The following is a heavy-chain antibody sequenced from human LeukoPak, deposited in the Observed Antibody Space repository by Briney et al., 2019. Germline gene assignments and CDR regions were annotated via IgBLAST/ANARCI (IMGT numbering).Heavy chain of an antibody. CDR2: IYYSGST. CDR3: ARQGYGDYFDY. Sequence: SETLSLTCTVSGGSISSYYWSWIPQPPGKGLEWIGYIYYSGSTNYNPSLKSRVTISVDTSKNQFSLKLSSVTAADTAVYYCARQGYGDYFDYWGQGTLVTVSS. V-gene: IGHV4-59*08. D-gene: IGHD4-17*01. J-gene: IGHJ4*02. CDR1: GGSISSYY.